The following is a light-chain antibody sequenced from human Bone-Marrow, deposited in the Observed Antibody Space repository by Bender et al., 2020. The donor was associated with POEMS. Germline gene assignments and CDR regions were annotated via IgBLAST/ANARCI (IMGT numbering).Light chain of an antibody. Sequence: QSALTQPASVSGSPGQSITISCTGTSSDVGTYNYVSWYQQYPGTAPKLIIYNSDQRPSGVPDRFSGSMSGTSASLAISGLHSEDEADYYCVAWDDTLNGWVFGGGTKLTVL. CDR1: SSDVGTYNY. V-gene: IGLV2-14*01. CDR2: NSD. CDR3: VAWDDTLNGWV. J-gene: IGLJ2*01.